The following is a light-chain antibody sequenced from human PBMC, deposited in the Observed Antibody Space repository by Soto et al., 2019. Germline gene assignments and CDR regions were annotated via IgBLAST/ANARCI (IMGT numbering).Light chain of an antibody. CDR3: QVWDSGSDHPGV. Sequence: SYELTQAPSVSVAPGQTATISCGGNNIGTKSVHWYLQRPGQAPVVVVYDNRDRPSGIPDRFSGSNSGNTATLTINRVEPGDEAAYYCQVWDSGSDHPGVFGGGTKLTVL. V-gene: IGLV3-21*02. J-gene: IGLJ3*02. CDR1: NIGTKS. CDR2: DNR.